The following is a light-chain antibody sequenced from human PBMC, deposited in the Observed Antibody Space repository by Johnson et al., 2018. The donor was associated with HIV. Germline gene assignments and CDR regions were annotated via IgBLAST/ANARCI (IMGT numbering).Light chain of an antibody. CDR2: ENN. J-gene: IGLJ1*01. CDR1: SSNIGNNY. Sequence: QSALTQPPSVSAAAGQKVTISCSGSSSNIGNNYVSWYQQLPGTAPKLLIYENNKRPSWIPDRFSGSKSGTSATLGITGLQTGDEADYYCGTWDSSLSAGVFGTGTKVTVL. CDR3: GTWDSSLSAGV. V-gene: IGLV1-51*02.